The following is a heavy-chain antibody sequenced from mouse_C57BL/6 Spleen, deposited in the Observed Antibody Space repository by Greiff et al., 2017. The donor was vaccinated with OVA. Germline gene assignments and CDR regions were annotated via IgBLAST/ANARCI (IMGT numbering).Heavy chain of an antibody. D-gene: IGHD1-1*01. Sequence: VQLQQSGAELVKPGASVKLSCKASGYTFTSYWMHWVKQRPGQGLEWIGMIHPKSGSTNYNEKFKSKATLTVDKSSSTSYMQLRSLTSEDSAVYYCARFITTVVAPEVWGQGTTLTVSS. CDR1: GYTFTSYW. J-gene: IGHJ2*01. V-gene: IGHV1-64*01. CDR2: IHPKSGST. CDR3: ARFITTVVAPEV.